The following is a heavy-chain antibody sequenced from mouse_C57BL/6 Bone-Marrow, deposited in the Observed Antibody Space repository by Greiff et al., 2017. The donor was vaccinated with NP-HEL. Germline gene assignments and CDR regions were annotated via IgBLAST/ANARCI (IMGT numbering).Heavy chain of an antibody. D-gene: IGHD3-2*02. CDR2: ISSGSSTI. CDR3: ARPRLSALFAY. V-gene: IGHV5-17*01. J-gene: IGHJ3*01. Sequence: EVMLVESGGGLVKPGGSLKLSCAASGFTFSDYGMHWVRQAPEKGLEWVAYISSGSSTIYSADTVKGRFTISRDNAKNTLFLQMTSLRSEDTAMYYCARPRLSALFAYWGQGTLVTVSA. CDR1: GFTFSDYG.